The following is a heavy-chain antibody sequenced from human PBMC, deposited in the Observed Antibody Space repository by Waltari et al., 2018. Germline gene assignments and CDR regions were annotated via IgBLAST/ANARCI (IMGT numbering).Heavy chain of an antibody. CDR2: ISSGSSYI. V-gene: IGHV3-21*01. CDR1: GFTFGSYT. CDR3: AREWGVMVGTAGFYFDY. J-gene: IGHJ4*02. Sequence: EVQLVGSGGGLVKPGGSLRLSCAASGFTFGSYTMNWVRQAPGEGLSSLSSISSGSSYIYYADSVKGRFTISRDNAKNSLYLQMNSLRVEDTAVYYCAREWGVMVGTAGFYFDYWGQGALVTVSS. D-gene: IGHD2-15*01.